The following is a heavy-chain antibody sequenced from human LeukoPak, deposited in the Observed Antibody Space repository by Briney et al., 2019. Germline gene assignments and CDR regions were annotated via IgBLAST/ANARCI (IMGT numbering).Heavy chain of an antibody. D-gene: IGHD2-2*03. CDR2: ISSSSSTI. J-gene: IGHJ6*02. V-gene: IGHV3-48*02. Sequence: GGSLRLSCAASGFTFSSYSMNWVRQAAGKGLEWVSYISSSSSTIYYAGSVKGRFTICRDNAKNSLYLQMNSLRDEDTAVYYCARGRLDIVVVPAAMRYYYYGMDVWGQGTTVTVSS. CDR1: GFTFSSYS. CDR3: ARGRLDIVVVPAAMRYYYYGMDV.